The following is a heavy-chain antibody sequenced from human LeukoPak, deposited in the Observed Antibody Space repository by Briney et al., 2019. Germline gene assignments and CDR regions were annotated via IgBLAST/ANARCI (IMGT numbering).Heavy chain of an antibody. J-gene: IGHJ5*02. V-gene: IGHV1-46*01. Sequence: ASVKVSCKASGYTFTSYGISWVRQAPGQGLEWMGIINPSGGSTSYAQKFQGRVTMTRDTSTSTVYMELSSLRSEDTAVYYCARLRGPAAAMDPWGQGTLVTVSS. CDR1: GYTFTSYG. CDR2: INPSGGST. D-gene: IGHD6-13*01. CDR3: ARLRGPAAAMDP.